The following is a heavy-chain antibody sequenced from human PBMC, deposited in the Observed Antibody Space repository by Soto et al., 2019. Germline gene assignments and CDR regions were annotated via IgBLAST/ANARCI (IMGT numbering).Heavy chain of an antibody. CDR3: ARARQCCSSTSCYLDP. CDR1: GDSISSSNW. D-gene: IGHD2-2*01. Sequence: ASETLSLTCGVSGDSISSSNWWNWVRQPPGKGLEWIGEIHHSGSTSYNPSLKSRVTISVDKSKNQFSLKLNSVIAADTAVYYCARARQCCSSTSCYLDPWGQGTLVTVSS. J-gene: IGHJ5*02. CDR2: IHHSGST. V-gene: IGHV4-4*02.